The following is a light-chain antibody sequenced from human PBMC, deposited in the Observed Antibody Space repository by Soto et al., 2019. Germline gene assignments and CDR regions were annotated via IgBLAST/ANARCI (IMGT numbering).Light chain of an antibody. CDR1: SSDIGDYNY. J-gene: IGLJ3*02. Sequence: QSALTQPRSVSGSPGQSVTISCTGTSSDIGDYNYVSWYQHHPGKAPKLMIYHVSKRPSGVPDRFSGSKSGNTASLTISGLQAEDEGDYFCCSYAGTFTWVFGGGTKVTVL. CDR3: CSYAGTFTWV. V-gene: IGLV2-11*01. CDR2: HVS.